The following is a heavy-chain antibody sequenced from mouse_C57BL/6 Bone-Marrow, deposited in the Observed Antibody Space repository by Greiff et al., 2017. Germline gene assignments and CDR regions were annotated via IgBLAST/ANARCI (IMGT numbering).Heavy chain of an antibody. J-gene: IGHJ2*01. V-gene: IGHV1-82*01. CDR3: ARLPGYFDY. Sequence: VQLQQSGPELVKPGASVKISCKASGYAFSSSWMNWVKQRPGKGLEWIGRIYPGDGDPNYNGKFKGKATLTADKASITAYMQLSSLTAEDSEVYFCARLPGYFDYWGQGTTLTVSS. CDR2: IYPGDGDP. CDR1: GYAFSSSW.